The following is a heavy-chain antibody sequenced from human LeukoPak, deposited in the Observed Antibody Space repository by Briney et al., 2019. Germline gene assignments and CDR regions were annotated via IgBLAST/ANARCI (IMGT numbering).Heavy chain of an antibody. V-gene: IGHV3-33*01. CDR2: IWYDGSNR. D-gene: IGHD4-17*01. CDR3: ARDQGTSVTAMVGGHFDY. J-gene: IGHJ4*02. CDR1: GFTFRGNG. Sequence: GGSLRLSCAASGFTFRGNGMHWVRQTPGKGLEWVAIIWYDGSNRYYADSVKGRFTISRDNSKNTLFLQMNSLTAEDTAVYYCARDQGTSVTAMVGGHFDYWGPGTLVTVSS.